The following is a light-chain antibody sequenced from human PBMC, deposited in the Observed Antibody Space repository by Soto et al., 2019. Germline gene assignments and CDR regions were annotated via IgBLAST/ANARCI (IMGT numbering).Light chain of an antibody. CDR2: KAS. V-gene: IGKV1-5*03. CDR1: QSISSW. J-gene: IGKJ1*01. Sequence: DIQMTQYPSTLSASVGDRVTITCRASQSISSWLDWYQQKPGKAPKLLIYKASSLESEVPSRFSGSGSGTEFTLTISSLQPDDFATYYGQQYNSYPWTFGQGTKVEIK. CDR3: QQYNSYPWT.